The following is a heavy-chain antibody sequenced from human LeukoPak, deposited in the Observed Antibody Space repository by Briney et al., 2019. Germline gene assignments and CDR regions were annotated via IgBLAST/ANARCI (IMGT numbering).Heavy chain of an antibody. D-gene: IGHD4-23*01. Sequence: SETLSLTCTVSGGSISSSYWSWIRQPPGKGLEWIGYIYYSGSTHYNPSLNSRVTISVDTSKNQFSLKLSSVTAADTAVYYCARDYGGSPDAFDIWGQGTMVTVSS. V-gene: IGHV4-59*01. J-gene: IGHJ3*02. CDR2: IYYSGST. CDR3: ARDYGGSPDAFDI. CDR1: GGSISSSY.